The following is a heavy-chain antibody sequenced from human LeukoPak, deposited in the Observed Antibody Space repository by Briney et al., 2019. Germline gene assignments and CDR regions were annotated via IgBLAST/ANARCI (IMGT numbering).Heavy chain of an antibody. D-gene: IGHD7-27*01. V-gene: IGHV4-39*07. CDR1: GGSISNSNYY. CDR3: VRVLTGSQFDY. CDR2: FYYTGNT. Sequence: SETLSLTCSVSGGSISNSNYYWGWLRQPPGKGLEWVGNFYYTGNTYYNPSLESRVTVSVDMSKNQFSLKLTSVTAADTAVYYCVRVLTGSQFDYWGQGTLVTVSS. J-gene: IGHJ4*02.